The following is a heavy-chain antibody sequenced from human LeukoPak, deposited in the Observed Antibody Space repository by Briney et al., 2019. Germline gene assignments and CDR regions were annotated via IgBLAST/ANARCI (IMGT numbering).Heavy chain of an antibody. D-gene: IGHD2-2*01. J-gene: IGHJ4*02. CDR3: AKGALGLVVPAAMDY. Sequence: GGSLRLSCAASGFTVSSNYMSWARQAPGKGLEWVSVIYSGDGTYYADSVKGRFTISRDNSKNTLYLQMNSLRAEDTAVYYCAKGALGLVVPAAMDYWGQGTLVTVSS. V-gene: IGHV3-66*02. CDR1: GFTVSSNY. CDR2: IYSGDGT.